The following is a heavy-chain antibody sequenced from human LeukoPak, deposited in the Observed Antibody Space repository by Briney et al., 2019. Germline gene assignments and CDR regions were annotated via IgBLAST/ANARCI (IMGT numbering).Heavy chain of an antibody. D-gene: IGHD2-15*01. CDR1: GGSISSYY. CDR3: ARVDLRAAYFDY. CDR2: IYTSGST. Sequence: SETLSLTCTDSGGSISSYYWSWIRQPAGKGLEWNGRIYTSGSTGYNPSLKSRVTMSVDTSKNQFSLKLSSVTAADTAVYYCARVDLRAAYFDYWGQGTLVTVSS. V-gene: IGHV4-4*07. J-gene: IGHJ4*02.